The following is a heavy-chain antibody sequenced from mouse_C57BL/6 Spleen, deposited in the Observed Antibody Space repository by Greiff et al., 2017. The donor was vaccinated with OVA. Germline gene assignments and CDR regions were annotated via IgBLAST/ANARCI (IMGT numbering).Heavy chain of an antibody. J-gene: IGHJ2*01. V-gene: IGHV10-1*01. Sequence: EGSLKLSCAASGFSFNTYAMNWVRQAPGKGLEWVARIRSKSNNYATYYADSVKDRFTISRDDSESMLYLQMNNLKTEDTAMYYCVRHAFYYDYDEGFDYWGQGTTLTVSS. D-gene: IGHD2-4*01. CDR3: VRHAFYYDYDEGFDY. CDR1: GFSFNTYA. CDR2: IRSKSNNYAT.